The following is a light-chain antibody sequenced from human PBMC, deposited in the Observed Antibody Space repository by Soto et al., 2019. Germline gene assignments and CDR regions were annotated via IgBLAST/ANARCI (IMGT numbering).Light chain of an antibody. CDR1: QDISNY. V-gene: IGKV1-12*01. J-gene: IGKJ4*01. Sequence: DIQMTQSPSSVSASVGDRVTITCRASQDISNYLAWYQQKPGKAPNLLIYTASSLQSGVPSKFSGSGSGTDITLTISSLQPEDVATYYCQQTNSVPLTFGGGTKVEIK. CDR2: TAS. CDR3: QQTNSVPLT.